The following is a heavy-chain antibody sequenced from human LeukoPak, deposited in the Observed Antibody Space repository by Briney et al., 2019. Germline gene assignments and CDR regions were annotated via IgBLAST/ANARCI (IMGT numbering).Heavy chain of an antibody. CDR3: ARCGGSYSYYFDY. V-gene: IGHV3-66*01. J-gene: IGHJ4*02. Sequence: QPGGSLRLSCAASGLTVSGNHMTWLRQAPGKGLEWVSDIYRSGNTYYADSVKGRFTVSRDTSENTVSLQMSSLRAEDTAVYYCARCGGSYSYYFDYWGQGTLVTVSS. D-gene: IGHD1-26*01. CDR2: IYRSGNT. CDR1: GLTVSGNH.